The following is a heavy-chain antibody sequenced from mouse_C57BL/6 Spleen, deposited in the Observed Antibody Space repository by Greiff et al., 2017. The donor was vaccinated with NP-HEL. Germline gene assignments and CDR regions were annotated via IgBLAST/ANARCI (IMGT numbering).Heavy chain of an antibody. CDR3: TNRGYGSSYDYYAMDY. D-gene: IGHD1-1*01. V-gene: IGHV14-4*01. J-gene: IGHJ4*01. Sequence: EVQLVESGAELVRPGASVKLSCTASGFNIKDDYMHWVKQRPEQGLEWIGWIDPENGDTEYASKFQGKATITADTSSNTAYLQLSSLTSEDTAVYYCTNRGYGSSYDYYAMDYWGQGTSVTVSS. CDR1: GFNIKDDY. CDR2: IDPENGDT.